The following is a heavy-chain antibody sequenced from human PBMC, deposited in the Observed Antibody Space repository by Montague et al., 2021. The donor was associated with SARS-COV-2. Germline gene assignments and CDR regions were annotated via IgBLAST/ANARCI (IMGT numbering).Heavy chain of an antibody. CDR2: IYYSGST. V-gene: IGHV4-39*07. CDR1: GGSISSSSYY. J-gene: IGHJ4*02. Sequence: SETRSLTCTVSGGSISSSSYYWGWIRQPPGKGLEWIGSIYYSGSTYYNPSLKSRVTISVDTSKNQFSLKLSSVTAADTAVYYCARAPPGYWGVVVVVAANFDYWGQGTLVTVSS. CDR3: ARAPPGYWGVVVVVAANFDY. D-gene: IGHD2-15*01.